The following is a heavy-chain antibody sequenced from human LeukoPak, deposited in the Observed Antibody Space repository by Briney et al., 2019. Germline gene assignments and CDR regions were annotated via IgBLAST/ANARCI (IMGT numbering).Heavy chain of an antibody. J-gene: IGHJ5*02. Sequence: SETLSLTCTVSGGSISSGGYYWSWIRQHPGKGLEWIGYIYYSGSTYYNPSLKSRVTISVDTSKNQFSLKLSSVTAADTAVYYCARSIYDYVWGSYRNNWFDPWGQGTLVTVSS. CDR2: IYYSGST. CDR1: GGSISSGGYY. V-gene: IGHV4-31*03. D-gene: IGHD3-16*02. CDR3: ARSIYDYVWGSYRNNWFDP.